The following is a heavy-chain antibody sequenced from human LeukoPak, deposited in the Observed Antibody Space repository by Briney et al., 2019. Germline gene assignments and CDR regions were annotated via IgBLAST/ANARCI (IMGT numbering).Heavy chain of an antibody. CDR2: IYYSGST. CDR3: ARLIGLHMDV. D-gene: IGHD3-16*02. V-gene: IGHV4-59*01. J-gene: IGHJ6*03. CDR1: GGSISSYY. Sequence: PSETLSLTCTVAGGSISSYYWSWIRQPAGKGLEWIGYIYYSGSTNYNPSLKSRVTISVDTSKNQFSLKLSSVTAADTAVYYCARLIGLHMDVWGKGTTVTISS.